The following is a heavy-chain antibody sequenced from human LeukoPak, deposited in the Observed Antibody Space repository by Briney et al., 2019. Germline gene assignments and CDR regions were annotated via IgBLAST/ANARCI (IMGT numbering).Heavy chain of an antibody. CDR3: AKGLTTHMNYRDAFDF. Sequence: GGSLRLSCAASGFTFSSYSMNWVRQAPGKGLEWVSSISGSSYYIYYADSVKGRFTISKDSSKNTLFLQMNSLRAEDTAVYYCAKGLTTHMNYRDAFDFWGQGTMVTVSS. V-gene: IGHV3-21*04. CDR2: ISGSSYYI. D-gene: IGHD3-16*02. J-gene: IGHJ3*01. CDR1: GFTFSSYS.